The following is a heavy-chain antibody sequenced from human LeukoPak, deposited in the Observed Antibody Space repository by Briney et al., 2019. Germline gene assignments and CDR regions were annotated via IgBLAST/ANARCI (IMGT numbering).Heavy chain of an antibody. CDR3: ARAFALYSAASGATFDI. V-gene: IGHV4-4*07. CDR2: IYTNGNT. J-gene: IGHJ3*02. D-gene: IGHD1-26*01. CDR1: GGSVSSYH. Sequence: SETLSLTCTVSGGSVSSYHWSWVRQTAGKGLEWIGRIYTNGNTNNNPSLKSRVTMSLDPSKNQFSMKLSSVTAADTAVYFCARAFALYSAASGATFDIWGQGTVVTVSS.